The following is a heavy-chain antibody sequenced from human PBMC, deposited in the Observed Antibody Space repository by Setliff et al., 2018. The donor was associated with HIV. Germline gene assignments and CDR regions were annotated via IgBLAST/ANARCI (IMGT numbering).Heavy chain of an antibody. CDR2: VDYNGRT. D-gene: IGHD3-22*01. V-gene: IGHV4-59*08. CDR3: ARPPATWYYYDSSGYNDAFDI. CDR1: GASISSYY. Sequence: LSLTCSVSGASISSYYWSWIRQPPGKGLEWIGYVDYNGRTDYNPSLKSRVTISLDTSKNQVSLKLSSVTAADTAVYYCARPPATWYYYDSSGYNDAFDIWGQGKMVTVSS. J-gene: IGHJ3*02.